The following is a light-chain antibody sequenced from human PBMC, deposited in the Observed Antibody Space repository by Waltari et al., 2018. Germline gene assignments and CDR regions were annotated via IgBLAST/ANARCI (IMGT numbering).Light chain of an antibody. CDR1: HGINSY. J-gene: IGKJ5*01. V-gene: IGKV1-9*01. Sequence: DIQLTQSPSFLSASVGDRVTITCRARHGINSYLAWYKQKPGKDPKFVTFSPSTRQSGVPSRFSGRGSGTEFTLIISNLHPEDCATYYCQQLNSYPFTFGQGTRLEIK. CDR2: SPS. CDR3: QQLNSYPFT.